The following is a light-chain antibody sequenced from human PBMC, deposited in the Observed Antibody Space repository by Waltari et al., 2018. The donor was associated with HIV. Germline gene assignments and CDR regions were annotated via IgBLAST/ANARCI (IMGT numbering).Light chain of an antibody. CDR1: QSLLHRNGYNY. Sequence: DIVMTQSPLSLPVTPGEPASISCRSSQSLLHRNGYNYLDWYLQKPGQSPQLLIYLGSNRASGVHDRFSGSGSGTYFTLKISRVEAEDVGVYYCMQALQTPFTFGPGTKVDIK. CDR2: LGS. CDR3: MQALQTPFT. V-gene: IGKV2-28*01. J-gene: IGKJ3*01.